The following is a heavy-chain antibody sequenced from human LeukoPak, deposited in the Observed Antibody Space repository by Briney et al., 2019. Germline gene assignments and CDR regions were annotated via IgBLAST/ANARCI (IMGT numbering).Heavy chain of an antibody. J-gene: IGHJ6*03. CDR3: ASSGVAHYYYYMDV. Sequence: SETLSLTCSVSGGSISSYYWSWIPKSAGKGLEWIGRIYTSGSTNYNPSLKSRVTMSVDTSKNHSSLKLSSGTAADTAVYYCASSGVAHYYYYMDVWGKGTTVTVSS. V-gene: IGHV4-4*07. D-gene: IGHD3-3*01. CDR2: IYTSGST. CDR1: GGSISSYY.